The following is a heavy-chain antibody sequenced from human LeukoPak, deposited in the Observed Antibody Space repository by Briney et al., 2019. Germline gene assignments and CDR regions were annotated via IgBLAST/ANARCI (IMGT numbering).Heavy chain of an antibody. Sequence: PGGSLRLSCAASGFTFSTYALEWVRQAPGKGLEWVAVISYDGSNKYYADSVKGRFTISRDNSKNTLYLQMNSLRAEDTAVYYCARVQRDAVYAMFDAFDIWGQGTMVTVSS. V-gene: IGHV3-30-3*01. J-gene: IGHJ3*02. CDR3: ARVQRDAVYAMFDAFDI. CDR2: ISYDGSNK. D-gene: IGHD2-8*01. CDR1: GFTFSTYA.